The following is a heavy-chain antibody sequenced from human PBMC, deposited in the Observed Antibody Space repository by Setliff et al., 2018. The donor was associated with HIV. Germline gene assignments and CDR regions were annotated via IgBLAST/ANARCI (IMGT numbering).Heavy chain of an antibody. J-gene: IGHJ2*01. Sequence: PSETLSLTCGVYGGSVSAYEWRWIRQPAGKGLEWIGRIYTSGSTNYNPSLKSRVTISVDTSKNQFSLKLSSVTAADTAVYYCARDRNNYDTNGPYWYFDLWGRGTLVTVSS. CDR3: ARDRNNYDTNGPYWYFDL. CDR2: IYTSGST. CDR1: GGSVSAYE. D-gene: IGHD2-8*01. V-gene: IGHV4-4*07.